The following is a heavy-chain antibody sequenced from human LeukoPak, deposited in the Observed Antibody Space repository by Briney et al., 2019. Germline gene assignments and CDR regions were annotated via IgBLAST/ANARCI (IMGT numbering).Heavy chain of an antibody. J-gene: IGHJ5*02. CDR3: ARTYSSGFDWFDP. Sequence: SVKVSCKASGGTFSSYAISWVRQAPGQGLEWMGGIIPIFGTANYAQKFQGRVTITADESTSTAYMELSSLRSEDTAVYYCARTYSSGFDWFDPWGQGTLVTVSS. V-gene: IGHV1-69*01. D-gene: IGHD6-19*01. CDR1: GGTFSSYA. CDR2: IIPIFGTA.